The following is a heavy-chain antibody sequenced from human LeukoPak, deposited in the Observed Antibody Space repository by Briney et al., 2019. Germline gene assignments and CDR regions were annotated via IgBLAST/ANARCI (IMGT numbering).Heavy chain of an antibody. CDR1: GFSFSDFG. CDR3: AKVATFGGSSWPHAFDI. J-gene: IGHJ3*02. D-gene: IGHD6-13*01. CDR2: IWYDGSKE. V-gene: IGHV3-33*06. Sequence: HPGRSLRLACAASGFSFSDFGMHWVRQAPGKGLEWVAMIWYDGSKEYYMESVKGRFTISRDNSKNTLYLQMNSLRAEDTAVYYCAKVATFGGSSWPHAFDIWGQGTMVTVSS.